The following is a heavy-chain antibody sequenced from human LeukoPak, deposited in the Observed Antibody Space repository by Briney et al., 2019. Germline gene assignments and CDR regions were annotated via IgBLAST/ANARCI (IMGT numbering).Heavy chain of an antibody. CDR2: INQDGSEK. CDR3: ARVSGTAMVTWYFDY. J-gene: IGHJ4*02. CDR1: GFTFSSYW. Sequence: GGSLRLSCAASGFTFSSYWMSWVRQAPGKGLEWVANINQDGSEKYYVDSVKGRFTISRDNAKNSLYLQMNSLRAEDTAVYYCARVSGTAMVTWYFDYWGQGTLVTVSS. V-gene: IGHV3-7*01. D-gene: IGHD5-18*01.